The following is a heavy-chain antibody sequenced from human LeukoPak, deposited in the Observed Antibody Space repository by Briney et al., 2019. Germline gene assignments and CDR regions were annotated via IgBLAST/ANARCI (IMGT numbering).Heavy chain of an antibody. CDR3: AKANCGGDCYSSLY. CDR1: GFTFSSYA. Sequence: PGGSLRLSCAASGFTFSSYAMSWVRQAPGKGLEWVSAISGSGGSTYYADSVKGRFTISRDNSKNTLYLQMNSLRAEDTAGYYCAKANCGGDCYSSLYWGQGTLVTVSS. J-gene: IGHJ4*02. V-gene: IGHV3-23*01. CDR2: ISGSGGST. D-gene: IGHD2-21*02.